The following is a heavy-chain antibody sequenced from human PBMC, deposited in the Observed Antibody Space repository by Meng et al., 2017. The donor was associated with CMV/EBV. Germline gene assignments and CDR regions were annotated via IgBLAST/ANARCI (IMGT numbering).Heavy chain of an antibody. CDR3: AKDLGVVVPAVIFIVSSPDKSYYGMDV. J-gene: IGHJ6*02. Sequence: GGSLRLSCAASGFAYNNYAMHWVRQTPGKGLEWVSGVSGSGGSTYYADSVKGRFTISRDNSKNTLYLQMNSLRAEDTAIYYCAKDLGVVVPAVIFIVSSPDKSYYGMDVWGQGTTVTVSS. CDR1: GFAYNNYA. V-gene: IGHV3-23*01. CDR2: VSGSGGST. D-gene: IGHD2-2*01.